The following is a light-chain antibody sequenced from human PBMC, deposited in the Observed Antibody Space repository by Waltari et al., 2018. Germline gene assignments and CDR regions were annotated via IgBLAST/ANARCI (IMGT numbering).Light chain of an antibody. Sequence: DIQMTQSPSTLSASVGDRVTITCRASQSLSNWLDCYQQKPGKAPKVLIYKASTLESGVPSRFSGSVSGTEFTLTISSLQPDDFATYYCQQYRNLWTFGQGTKVEIK. J-gene: IGKJ1*01. CDR1: QSLSNW. CDR3: QQYRNLWT. V-gene: IGKV1-5*03. CDR2: KAS.